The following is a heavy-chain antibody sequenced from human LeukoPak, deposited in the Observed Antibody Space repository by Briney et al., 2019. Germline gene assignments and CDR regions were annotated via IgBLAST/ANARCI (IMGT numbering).Heavy chain of an antibody. CDR3: AKGGDLITYFDY. J-gene: IGHJ4*02. Sequence: PGGSLRLSCAASGFIFSSYAMHWVRQAPGKGLEWVSSITSSGGDTYYAESVKGRFTISRDNSNSTLHLQMNSLRAEDTAVYYCAKGGDLITYFDYWGQGTLVTVSS. CDR1: GFIFSSYA. V-gene: IGHV3-23*01. CDR2: ITSSGGDT. D-gene: IGHD3-16*01.